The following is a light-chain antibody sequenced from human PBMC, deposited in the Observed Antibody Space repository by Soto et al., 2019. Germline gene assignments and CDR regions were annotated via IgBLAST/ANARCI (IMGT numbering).Light chain of an antibody. CDR2: DAS. CDR3: QQSYSTPIT. CDR1: QSISTW. V-gene: IGKV1-5*01. J-gene: IGKJ5*01. Sequence: DILMTQSPSTLSASVGDSVTFTCRASQSISTWLAWYQQKPGKAPKLLIYDASRLDSGVPSRFSGSGSGTEFTLTISSLQPDDFATYYCQQSYSTPITFGQGTRLEI.